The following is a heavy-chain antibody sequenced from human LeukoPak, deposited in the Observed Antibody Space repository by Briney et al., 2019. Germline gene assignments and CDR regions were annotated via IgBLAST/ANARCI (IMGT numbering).Heavy chain of an antibody. CDR3: ARQATIVEVSRNFDY. CDR1: GYSFTSYR. CDR2: IHPSDSDT. Sequence: GESLKISCKGSGYSFTSYRIGWVRQMPGKGLEWMGIIHPSDSDTRYSPSFQGQVTISADKSINTAYLQWSSLKASDTAMYYCARQATIVEVSRNFDYWGQGTLVTVSS. J-gene: IGHJ4*02. V-gene: IGHV5-51*01. D-gene: IGHD1-26*01.